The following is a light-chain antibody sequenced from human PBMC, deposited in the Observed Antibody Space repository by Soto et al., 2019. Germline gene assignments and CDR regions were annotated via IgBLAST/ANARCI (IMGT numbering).Light chain of an antibody. V-gene: IGKV2-24*01. Sequence: DIVMTQTPLSSPVTVGQPASISCRSSQSLVHSDGVTYLSWFLQRPGQPPRLLIYKVSNRFPGVPDRFSGSGAGTYFTLRISRVEAEDVGIYYCMQSTQFPRTFGQGTKVEI. J-gene: IGKJ1*01. CDR2: KVS. CDR1: QSLVHSDGVTY. CDR3: MQSTQFPRT.